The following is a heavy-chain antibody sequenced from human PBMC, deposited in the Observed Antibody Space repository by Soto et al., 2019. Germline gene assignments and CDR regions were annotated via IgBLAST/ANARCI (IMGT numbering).Heavy chain of an antibody. D-gene: IGHD6-13*01. Sequence: EVQLLESGGGLVQPGGSLRLSCTASGFTFSSHAMTWVRQAPGKGLEWVSGLSDSGISIYYADSVQDRLTISRDNSKNPMYLQIHTLRAEDTAVYYCAKVSSSWYAGFFDLWGQGTLVTVSS. J-gene: IGHJ4*02. CDR2: LSDSGISI. V-gene: IGHV3-23*01. CDR3: AKVSSSWYAGFFDL. CDR1: GFTFSSHA.